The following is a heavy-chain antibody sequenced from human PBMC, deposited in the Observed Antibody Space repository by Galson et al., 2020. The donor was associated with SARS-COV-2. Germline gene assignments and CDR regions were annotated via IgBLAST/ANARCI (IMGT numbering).Heavy chain of an antibody. CDR2: INHSGST. CDR1: GGSFSGYY. J-gene: IGHJ4*02. Sequence: SETLSLTCAVYGGSFSGYYWSWIRQPQGKGLEWIGEINHSGSTNYNPSLKSRVTISVDTSKNQFSLKLSSVTAADTAVYYCARILPVLRYFDGYPSLDYWGQGTLVTVSS. CDR3: ARILPVLRYFDGYPSLDY. V-gene: IGHV4-34*01. D-gene: IGHD3-9*01.